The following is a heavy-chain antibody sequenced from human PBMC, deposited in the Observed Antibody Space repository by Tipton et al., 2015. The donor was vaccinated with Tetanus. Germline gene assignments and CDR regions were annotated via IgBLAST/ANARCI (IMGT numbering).Heavy chain of an antibody. CDR2: IYYSGST. V-gene: IGHV4-59*12. J-gene: IGHJ4*02. CDR1: GGSISSYY. D-gene: IGHD3-9*01. Sequence: TLSLTCTVSGGSISSYYWSWIRQPPGKGLEWIGYIYYSGSTNYNPSLKSRVTISVDTSKNQFSLKLSSVTAADTAVYYCARVDILTGYYPFDYWGQGTLVTVSS. CDR3: ARVDILTGYYPFDY.